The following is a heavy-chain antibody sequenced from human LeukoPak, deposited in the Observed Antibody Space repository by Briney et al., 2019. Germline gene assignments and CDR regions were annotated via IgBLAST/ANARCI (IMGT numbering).Heavy chain of an antibody. D-gene: IGHD6-13*01. Sequence: SETLSLTCAVSGGSFSGYYWSWIRQPPGKGLEWIGEINHSGSTNYNASLKSRVTISVDTTTNKFSLKLSSVTAADTAVYYCARRGWGFPGYSSSWYQGYNWFDPWGQGTLVTVSS. CDR3: ARRGWGFPGYSSSWYQGYNWFDP. CDR2: INHSGST. CDR1: GGSFSGYY. J-gene: IGHJ5*02. V-gene: IGHV4-34*01.